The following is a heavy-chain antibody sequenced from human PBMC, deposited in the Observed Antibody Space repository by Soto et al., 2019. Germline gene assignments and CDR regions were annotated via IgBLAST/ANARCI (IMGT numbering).Heavy chain of an antibody. CDR1: GYIFTSYY. J-gene: IGHJ2*01. Sequence: ASVKVSCKASGYIFTSYYIHWVRQAPGQGLEWMGWINPFDGSRMFAQSFQGRVTMTRDTSTSTVYMEVSSLRSEDTAVYYCARGPYYYDSSGPWGYFDLWGRGTLVTVSS. V-gene: IGHV1-46*01. CDR2: INPFDGSR. CDR3: ARGPYYYDSSGPWGYFDL. D-gene: IGHD3-22*01.